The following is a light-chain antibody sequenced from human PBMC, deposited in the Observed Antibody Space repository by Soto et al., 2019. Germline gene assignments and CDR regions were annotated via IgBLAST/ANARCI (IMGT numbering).Light chain of an antibody. CDR1: ESVASNY. CDR2: GAS. V-gene: IGKV3-20*01. Sequence: EIVLAQSPGTLSLSRGEGATLSCRASESVASNYLAWYQQKPGQAPRLLFYGASIRATGIPDRFSGSGSGTDFTLTITRLEPEDFAVYYCQQYGSSPRTFGQGTKVDIK. J-gene: IGKJ1*01. CDR3: QQYGSSPRT.